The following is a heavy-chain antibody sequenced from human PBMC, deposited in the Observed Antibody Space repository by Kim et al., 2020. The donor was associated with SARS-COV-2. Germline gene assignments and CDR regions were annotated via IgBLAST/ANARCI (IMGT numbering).Heavy chain of an antibody. CDR2: IIPIFGTA. CDR1: GGTFSSYA. D-gene: IGHD2-21*02. Sequence: SVKVSCKASGGTFSSYAISWVRQAPGQGLEWMGGIIPIFGTANYAQKFQGRVTITADESTSTAYMELSSLRSEDTAVYYCARSGGIVVVTAIDYWGQGTLVTVSS. CDR3: ARSGGIVVVTAIDY. J-gene: IGHJ4*02. V-gene: IGHV1-69*13.